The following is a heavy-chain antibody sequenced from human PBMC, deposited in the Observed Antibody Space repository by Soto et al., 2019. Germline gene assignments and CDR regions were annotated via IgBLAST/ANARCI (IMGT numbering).Heavy chain of an antibody. D-gene: IGHD1-26*01. V-gene: IGHV1-46*01. Sequence: ASVKVSCKASGYTFTSYYMHWVRQAPGQGLEWMGIINPSGGSTSYAQKFQGRVTMTRDTSTSTVYMELSSLRSEDTAVYYCARREEVVVGATLVLYRMDVWGQGTTFTGSS. CDR1: GYTFTSYY. CDR3: ARREEVVVGATLVLYRMDV. CDR2: INPSGGST. J-gene: IGHJ6*02.